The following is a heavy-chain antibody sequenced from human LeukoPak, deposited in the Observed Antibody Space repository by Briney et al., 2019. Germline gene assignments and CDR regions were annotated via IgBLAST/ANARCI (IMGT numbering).Heavy chain of an antibody. J-gene: IGHJ4*02. Sequence: SETLSLTCTVSGGSISSYYWSWIRQPPGKGLEGIGYIYTSGSTNYNPSLKSRVTISVDMSKNQLSLRLTSVTAADTAVYYCARGFYGAGSHFDYWGQGTLVTVSS. CDR3: ARGFYGAGSHFDY. CDR2: IYTSGST. V-gene: IGHV4-4*09. CDR1: GGSISSYY. D-gene: IGHD3-10*01.